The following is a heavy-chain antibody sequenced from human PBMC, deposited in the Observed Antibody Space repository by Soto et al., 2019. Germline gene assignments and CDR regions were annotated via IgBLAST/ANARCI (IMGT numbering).Heavy chain of an antibody. CDR2: TYYRSKWYN. J-gene: IGHJ4*02. V-gene: IGHV6-1*01. D-gene: IGHD6-13*01. Sequence: SPTLSLTCAISGDSVSSNSAAWNWIRQSPSRGLEWLGRTYYRSKWYNDYAVSVKSRITINPDTSKNQFSLQLNSVTPEDTAVYYCARAGYSSSWSLFDYWGQGTLVTVSS. CDR3: ARAGYSSSWSLFDY. CDR1: GDSVSSNSAA.